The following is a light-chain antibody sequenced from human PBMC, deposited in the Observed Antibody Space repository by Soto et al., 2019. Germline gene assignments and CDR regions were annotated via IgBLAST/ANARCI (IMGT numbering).Light chain of an antibody. CDR3: QQYYSSPLT. CDR2: WAS. CDR1: QSVLYSSNNKNY. J-gene: IGKJ4*01. V-gene: IGKV4-1*01. Sequence: DIVMTQSPDSLAVSLGERATINCKSSQSVLYSSNNKNYLAWYQQKPGQPPILLIYWASTRESGVPDRFSGSGSGTDFTLNISSLQAEDVAVYYCQQYYSSPLTFSGGTKVEIK.